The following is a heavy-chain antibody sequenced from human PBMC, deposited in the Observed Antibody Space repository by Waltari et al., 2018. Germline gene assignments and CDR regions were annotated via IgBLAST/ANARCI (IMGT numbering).Heavy chain of an antibody. Sequence: QVQLEESGGGVVQPGRSLRLSCAASGFTFSSYGMHWVRQAPGKGLEWVAVRWYDGSNKYYADSVKGRFTISRDNSKNTLYLQMNSLRAEDTAVYYCASDYYDSSGFDYWGQGTLVTVSS. J-gene: IGHJ4*02. D-gene: IGHD3-22*01. CDR1: GFTFSSYG. V-gene: IGHV3-33*01. CDR2: RWYDGSNK. CDR3: ASDYYDSSGFDY.